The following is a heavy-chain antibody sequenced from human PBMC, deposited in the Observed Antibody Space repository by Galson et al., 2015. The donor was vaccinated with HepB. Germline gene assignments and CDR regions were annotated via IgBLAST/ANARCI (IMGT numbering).Heavy chain of an antibody. J-gene: IGHJ3*02. CDR1: GYTYTSYG. D-gene: IGHD4-17*01. V-gene: IGHV1-18*01. Sequence: SVKVSCKASGYTYTSYGISWVRQAPGQGLEWMGWISAYNGNTNYAQKLQGRVTMTTDTSTSTAYMELRSLRSDDTAVYYCAGTTVTMWAFDIWGQGTMVTVSS. CDR2: ISAYNGNT. CDR3: AGTTVTMWAFDI.